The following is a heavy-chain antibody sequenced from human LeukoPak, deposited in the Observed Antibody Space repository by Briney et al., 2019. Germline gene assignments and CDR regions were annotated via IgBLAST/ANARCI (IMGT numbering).Heavy chain of an antibody. CDR1: GFTFSSYS. CDR3: ARDACSGGSCYSYYYYGMAV. J-gene: IGHJ6*02. CDR2: ISSSSSYI. V-gene: IGHV3-21*01. Sequence: LGGSLRLSCAASGFTFSSYSMNWVRQAPGKGLEWVSSISSSSSYIYYADSVKGRFTISRDNAKNSLYLQMNSLRAEDTAVYYCARDACSGGSCYSYYYYGMAVWGQGTTVTVYS. D-gene: IGHD2-15*01.